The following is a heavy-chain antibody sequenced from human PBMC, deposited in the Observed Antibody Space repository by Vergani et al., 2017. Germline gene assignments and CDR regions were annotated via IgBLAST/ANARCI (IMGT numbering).Heavy chain of an antibody. CDR1: GFTFSSYA. Sequence: EVQLVESGGGLVQPGGSLRLSCAASGFTFSSYAMHWVRQAPGKGLEYVSAISSNGGSTYYANSVKGRFTISRDNYKNTLYLQMGSLRAEDMAVYYCARYLLPHAFDIWGQGTMVTVSS. CDR3: ARYLLPHAFDI. D-gene: IGHD3-3*01. J-gene: IGHJ3*02. V-gene: IGHV3-64*01. CDR2: ISSNGGST.